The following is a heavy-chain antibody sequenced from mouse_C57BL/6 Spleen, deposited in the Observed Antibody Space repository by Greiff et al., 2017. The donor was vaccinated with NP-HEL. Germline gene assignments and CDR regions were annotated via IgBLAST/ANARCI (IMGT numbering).Heavy chain of an antibody. Sequence: EVQLQQSGAELVRPGASVKLSCTASGFNIKDYYMHWVKQRPEQGLEWIGRIDPEAGDTEYAPKFPGQATMTADTSANTAYLQLSSLTSEDTAVYYCTHYYGSSYYFDYWGQGTTLTVSS. D-gene: IGHD1-1*01. CDR2: IDPEAGDT. J-gene: IGHJ2*01. V-gene: IGHV14-1*01. CDR1: GFNIKDYY. CDR3: THYYGSSYYFDY.